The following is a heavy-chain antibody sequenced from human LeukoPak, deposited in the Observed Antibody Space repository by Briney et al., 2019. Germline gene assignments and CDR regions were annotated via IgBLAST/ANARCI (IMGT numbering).Heavy chain of an antibody. J-gene: IGHJ4*02. CDR2: IRYDGSNK. Sequence: GGSLRLSCAASGFTFSSYGMHWVRQAPGKGLEWVAFIRYDGSNKYYADSVKGRFTISRDNSKNTLYLQMNSLRAEDTAVYYCAKERLDYYDSSGGVYWGQGTLVSVSS. V-gene: IGHV3-30*02. CDR1: GFTFSSYG. CDR3: AKERLDYYDSSGGVY. D-gene: IGHD3-22*01.